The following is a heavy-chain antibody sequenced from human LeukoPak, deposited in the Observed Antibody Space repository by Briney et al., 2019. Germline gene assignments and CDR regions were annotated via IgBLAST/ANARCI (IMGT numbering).Heavy chain of an antibody. CDR3: ARSSVVTAMVHLDY. D-gene: IGHD2-21*02. CDR1: GGTFTSYA. Sequence: ASVKVSCKASGGTFTSYAISWVRQAPGQGLEWMGGIIPIFGAANYAQKFQGRVTITADKSTSTSYMELSSLRSEDTAVYYCARSSVVTAMVHLDYWGQGTLVTVSS. V-gene: IGHV1-69*06. J-gene: IGHJ4*02. CDR2: IIPIFGAA.